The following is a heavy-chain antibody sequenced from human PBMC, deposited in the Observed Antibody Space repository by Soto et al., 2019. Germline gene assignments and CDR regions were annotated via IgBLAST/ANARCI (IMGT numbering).Heavy chain of an antibody. Sequence: SETLSLTCTVSGGSISSGGNYWCWIRQHPGKGLEWIGYVYYSGNTYYNPSLKSRVTLSLDTSKNQFSLKLSSVTAADTAVYYCARDVANPGSTFDYWGQGTLVTVSS. V-gene: IGHV4-31*03. CDR3: ARDVANPGSTFDY. J-gene: IGHJ4*02. CDR2: VYYSGNT. CDR1: GGSISSGGNY. D-gene: IGHD3-10*01.